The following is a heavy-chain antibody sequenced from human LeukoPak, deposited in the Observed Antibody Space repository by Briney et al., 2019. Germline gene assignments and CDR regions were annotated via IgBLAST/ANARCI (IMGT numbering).Heavy chain of an antibody. J-gene: IGHJ4*02. D-gene: IGHD3-3*01. CDR2: INPDSGYT. Sequence: ASVKVSCKTSGYTFTDYYIHWVRQAPGQGLEWMGWINPDSGYTNYAQKFQGRVTMTRDTSINTAYMELSSLRSEDTAVYYCARRYYDFWSGYYHYFDYWGQGTLVTVSS. CDR3: ARRYYDFWSGYYHYFDY. CDR1: GYTFTDYY. V-gene: IGHV1-2*02.